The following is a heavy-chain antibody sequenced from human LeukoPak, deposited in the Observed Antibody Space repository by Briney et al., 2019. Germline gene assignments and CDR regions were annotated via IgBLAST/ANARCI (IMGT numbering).Heavy chain of an antibody. CDR3: AKGALRYSSCYDY. D-gene: IGHD6-25*01. CDR1: GLIFNNYG. J-gene: IGHJ4*02. Sequence: GGSLRLSCAASGLIFNNYGMHWVRQAPGKGLEWVAFIWSDGSNKYYVDSVKGRFTISRDNSKNTLYLQMDSLRAEDTAVYYCAKGALRYSSCYDYWGQGTPVTVSS. V-gene: IGHV3-30*02. CDR2: IWSDGSNK.